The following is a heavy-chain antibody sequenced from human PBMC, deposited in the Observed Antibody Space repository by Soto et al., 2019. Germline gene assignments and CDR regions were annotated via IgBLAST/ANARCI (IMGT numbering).Heavy chain of an antibody. CDR1: GGTFSSYS. Sequence: SVKVSCKASGGTFSSYSIGWVRQAPGQGLEWMGGIIPLFGTGNYAQKFQGRVTITADESTSTAYMQLSSLRSEDTAVYYRAREGYGDYGKPFDYWGQGTPVTVSS. D-gene: IGHD4-17*01. CDR3: AREGYGDYGKPFDY. V-gene: IGHV1-69*13. J-gene: IGHJ4*02. CDR2: IIPLFGTG.